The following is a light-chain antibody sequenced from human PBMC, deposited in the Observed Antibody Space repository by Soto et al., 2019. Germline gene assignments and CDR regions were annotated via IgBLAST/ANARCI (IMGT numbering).Light chain of an antibody. Sequence: IQLTQSPSTLSGSVGDRVTITCRASQTISSCLAWYQQKPGQAPKLLIYKASTLNSGVPSRFSGSGSGTEFTLTISSRQPDDFATYYCQHYNSYSEAFGQGTKV. J-gene: IGKJ1*01. V-gene: IGKV1-5*03. CDR2: KAS. CDR1: QTISSC. CDR3: QHYNSYSEA.